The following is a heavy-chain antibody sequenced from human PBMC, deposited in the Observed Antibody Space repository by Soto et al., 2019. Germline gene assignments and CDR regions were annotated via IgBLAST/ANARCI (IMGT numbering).Heavy chain of an antibody. Sequence: GGSLRLSCAASGFTFSSYWMSWVRQAPGKGLEWVANIKQDGSEKYYVDSVKGRFTISRDNAKNSLYLQMNSLRAEDTAVYYCARWSCSSTSCYYYYYGMDVWGQGTTVTVSS. D-gene: IGHD2-2*01. CDR1: GFTFSSYW. CDR3: ARWSCSSTSCYYYYYGMDV. CDR2: IKQDGSEK. J-gene: IGHJ6*02. V-gene: IGHV3-7*01.